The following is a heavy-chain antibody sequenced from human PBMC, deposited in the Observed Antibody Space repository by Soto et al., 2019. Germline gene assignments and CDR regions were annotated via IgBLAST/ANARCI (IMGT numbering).Heavy chain of an antibody. J-gene: IGHJ4*02. D-gene: IGHD4-17*01. Sequence: LSLTCTVSGGSISTYYWSWIRQPPGKRLEWIGYVYYSGTTNYNPSLKSRVTISVDLSKNQFSLRLSSVTTADTALYYCARTTAVPNTLRSRYFFDYWGQGTLVTVSS. V-gene: IGHV4-59*01. CDR1: GGSISTYY. CDR2: VYYSGTT. CDR3: ARTTAVPNTLRSRYFFDY.